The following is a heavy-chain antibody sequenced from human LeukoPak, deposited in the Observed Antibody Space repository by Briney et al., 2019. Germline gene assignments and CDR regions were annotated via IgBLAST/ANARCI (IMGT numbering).Heavy chain of an antibody. CDR2: ISGSGGST. CDR3: AKDSRDCSGGSCYPLRFDY. V-gene: IGHV3-23*01. D-gene: IGHD2-15*01. J-gene: IGHJ4*02. Sequence: GGPLRLSCADSGFTVSSNYMSWVRQAPGKRMEWVSVISGSGGSTYYADSVKGRFTISRDNSKNTLYLQMNSLRAEDTAVYYCAKDSRDCSGGSCYPLRFDYWGQGTLVTVSS. CDR1: GFTVSSNY.